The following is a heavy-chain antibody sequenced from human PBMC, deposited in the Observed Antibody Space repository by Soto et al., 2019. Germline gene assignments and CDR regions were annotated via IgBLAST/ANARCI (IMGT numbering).Heavy chain of an antibody. Sequence: GGSLRLSCAASGFTFRSFTMNWVRQAPGKGLEWVSTISSNSAYIYYTDALRGRFTISRDNAKNSLHLQMNSLRAEDTAVYYCTRDESRDSSARGWFDPWGPGTLVTVSS. V-gene: IGHV3-21*01. CDR3: TRDESRDSSARGWFDP. CDR2: ISSNSAYI. J-gene: IGHJ5*02. CDR1: GFTFRSFT. D-gene: IGHD6-13*01.